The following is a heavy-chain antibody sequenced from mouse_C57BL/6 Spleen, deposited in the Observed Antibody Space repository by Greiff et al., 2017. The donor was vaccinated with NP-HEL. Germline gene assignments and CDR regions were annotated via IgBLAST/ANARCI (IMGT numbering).Heavy chain of an antibody. CDR2: IYPGDGDT. J-gene: IGHJ2*01. D-gene: IGHD2-4*01. V-gene: IGHV1-80*01. Sequence: VKLQESGAELVKPGASVKISCKASGYAFSSYWMNWVKQRPGKGLEWIGQIYPGDGDTNYNGKFKGKATLTADKSSSTAYMQLSSLTSEDSAVYFCARSYDYPIDYWGQGTTLTVSS. CDR3: ARSYDYPIDY. CDR1: GYAFSSYW.